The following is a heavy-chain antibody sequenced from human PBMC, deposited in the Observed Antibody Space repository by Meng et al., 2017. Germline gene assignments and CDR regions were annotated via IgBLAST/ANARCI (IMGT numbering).Heavy chain of an antibody. CDR1: GGSISSGDYY. J-gene: IGHJ4*02. D-gene: IGHD2-2*01. Sequence: QVQLQEWGPGLVKPSQTLFLTCPVSGGSISSGDYYWSWIRQPPGKCLEWIGYIYYSGSTYYNPSLKSRVTISVDTSKNQFSLKLSSVTAADTAVYYCARGGVVVPAAVFDYWGQGTLVTVSS. CDR2: IYYSGST. CDR3: ARGGVVVPAAVFDY. V-gene: IGHV4-30-4*01.